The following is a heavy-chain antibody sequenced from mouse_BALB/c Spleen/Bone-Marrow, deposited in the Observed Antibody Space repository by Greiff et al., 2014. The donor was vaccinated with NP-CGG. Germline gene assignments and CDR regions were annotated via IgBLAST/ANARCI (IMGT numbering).Heavy chain of an antibody. CDR3: AKEIYYGNYAWFAY. Sequence: VMLVESGPGLVAPSQSLTITCTVSGFSFTSYGVHWVRQPPGKGLEWMGVIWPGGSTNNNSSLMSRLNIIKDNSKSQVFLKMNSLQTDDTAVYYFAKEIYYGNYAWFAYWGQGTLVTVSA. CDR2: IWPGGST. J-gene: IGHJ3*01. V-gene: IGHV2-9*02. CDR1: GFSFTSYG. D-gene: IGHD2-1*01.